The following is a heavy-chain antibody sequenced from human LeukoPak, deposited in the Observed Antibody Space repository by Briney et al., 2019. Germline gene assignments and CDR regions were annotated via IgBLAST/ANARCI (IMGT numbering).Heavy chain of an antibody. Sequence: PSETLSLTCAVSGGSISSSNWWSWIRQPPGKGLEWMGEINHSGSTNYNPSLNSPVPISVDTSTNQSSLKLSSVTAADTAVYYCARGPRPRVTIFGVAPGSTRGFDYWGQGTLVTVSS. CDR3: ARGPRPRVTIFGVAPGSTRGFDY. CDR1: GGSISSSNW. D-gene: IGHD3-3*01. CDR2: INHSGST. J-gene: IGHJ4*02. V-gene: IGHV4-4*02.